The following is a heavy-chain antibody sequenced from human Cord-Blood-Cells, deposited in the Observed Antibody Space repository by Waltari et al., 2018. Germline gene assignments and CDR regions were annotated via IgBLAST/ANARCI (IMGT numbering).Heavy chain of an antibody. D-gene: IGHD2-2*01. CDR2: VNPILGIA. CDR3: ARGGGNCSSTSCFDY. J-gene: IGHJ4*02. CDR1: GGTFSSYA. Sequence: QVQLVQSGAEVKKPGSSVKVSCKASGGTFSSYAISWVRQAPGQGLEWMGGVNPILGIANYAQKLQGRVTMTAGETTSTAYMGLSRLRSEDTAVYYGARGGGNCSSTSCFDYWGQGTLVTVSS. V-gene: IGHV1-69*04.